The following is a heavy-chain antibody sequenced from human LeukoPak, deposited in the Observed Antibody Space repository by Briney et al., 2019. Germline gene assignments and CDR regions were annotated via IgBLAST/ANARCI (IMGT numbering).Heavy chain of an antibody. CDR1: GGSISSFY. V-gene: IGHV4-59*01. J-gene: IGHJ6*03. CDR3: ARDLGPSYYYMDV. CDR2: IYYSGST. Sequence: NPSETLSLTCTVSGGSISSFYGSWIRQPPGKGLEWIGYIYYSGSTNYNPSLKSRVTISVVTSKNQFSLKLSSVTAADTAVYYCARDLGPSYYYMDVWGKGTTVTVSS.